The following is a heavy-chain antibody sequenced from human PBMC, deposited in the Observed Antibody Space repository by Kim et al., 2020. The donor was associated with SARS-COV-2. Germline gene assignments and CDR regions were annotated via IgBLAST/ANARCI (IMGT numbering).Heavy chain of an antibody. CDR2: GGT. D-gene: IGHD2-15*01. CDR3: ARSSLLDFDY. J-gene: IGHJ4*02. V-gene: IGHV1-2*02. Sequence: GGTNIAQRFQGRVTMTRDTSISTVYLEMTRLRSDDTAVYYCARSSLLDFDYWGQGTLVTVSS.